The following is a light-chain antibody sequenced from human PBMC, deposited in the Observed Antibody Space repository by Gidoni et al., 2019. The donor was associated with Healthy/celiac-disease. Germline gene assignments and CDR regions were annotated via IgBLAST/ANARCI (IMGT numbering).Light chain of an antibody. V-gene: IGKV1-39*01. CDR2: AAS. Sequence: DIQMTQSPSSLSASVQDRVTITCRASQSISNYLNWYQQKPGKAPKLLIYAASSLQSGVPSRFSGSGSGTDFTLTISSLQPEEFATYYWQQSYRTPWTFGQGTEVEIK. CDR3: QQSYRTPWT. CDR1: QSISNY. J-gene: IGKJ1*01.